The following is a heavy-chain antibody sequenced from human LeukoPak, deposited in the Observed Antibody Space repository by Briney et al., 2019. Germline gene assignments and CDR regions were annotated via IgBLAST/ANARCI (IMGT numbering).Heavy chain of an antibody. Sequence: GGSLRLSCTASGFSFSGHWMHWARELPGKGLVWVSRISPTGSTTSYADSVKGRFTVSRDNAKNTLYLQVNNLRAEDTAVYYCARGPNSNWSGLDFWGQGTLLTVSS. V-gene: IGHV3-74*01. CDR2: ISPTGSTT. CDR1: GFSFSGHW. J-gene: IGHJ4*02. D-gene: IGHD6-6*01. CDR3: ARGPNSNWSGLDF.